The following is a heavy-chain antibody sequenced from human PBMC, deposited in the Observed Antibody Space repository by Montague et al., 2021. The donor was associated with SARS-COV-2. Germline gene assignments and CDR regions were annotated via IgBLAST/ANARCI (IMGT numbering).Heavy chain of an antibody. V-gene: IGHV3-21*01. CDR1: GFTFSSYS. CDR3: ARDVYYDILTGYYNH. D-gene: IGHD3-9*01. CDR2: ISSSSSYI. Sequence: SLRLSCAASGFTFSSYSMNWVRQAPGKGLEWVSSISSSSSYIYYADSVKGRFTISRDNAKNSLYLQMNSLRAEDTAVYYCARDVYYDILTGYYNHWGQGTLVTVSS. J-gene: IGHJ5*02.